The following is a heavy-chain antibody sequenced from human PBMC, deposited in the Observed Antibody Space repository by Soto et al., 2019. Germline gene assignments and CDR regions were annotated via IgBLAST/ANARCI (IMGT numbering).Heavy chain of an antibody. CDR3: ARRLSGDYGHWFDP. Sequence: QVQLQESGPGLVKPSETLSLTCTVSGGSISGYLWSWIRQPPGKGLEWIGYMYYDGRTNYNPSLKSRVTISVDTSKNQLSLNLNSVTAADTAVYYCARRLSGDYGHWFDPWGQGILVTVSS. J-gene: IGHJ5*02. CDR2: MYYDGRT. V-gene: IGHV4-59*08. D-gene: IGHD7-27*01. CDR1: GGSISGYL.